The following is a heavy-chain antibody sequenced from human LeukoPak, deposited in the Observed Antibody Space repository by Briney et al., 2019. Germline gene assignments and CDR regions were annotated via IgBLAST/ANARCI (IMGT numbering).Heavy chain of an antibody. CDR3: AKMKGHPLPKYYMDV. Sequence: GGSLRLSCAASGFTFSGFAMSWVRRTPGKGLEWVSGISGSGDNTLYADSAKGRFTISRDNSKNTLYLEMNSLRAEDTAIYYCAKMKGHPLPKYYMDVWGQGTTVTVSS. D-gene: IGHD1-26*01. V-gene: IGHV3-23*01. CDR2: ISGSGDNT. CDR1: GFTFSGFA. J-gene: IGHJ6*01.